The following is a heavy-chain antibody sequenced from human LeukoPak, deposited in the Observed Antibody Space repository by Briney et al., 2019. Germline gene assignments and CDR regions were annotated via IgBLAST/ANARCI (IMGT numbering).Heavy chain of an antibody. V-gene: IGHV4-34*01. Sequence: SETLSLTCAVYGGSFSGYYWSWIRQPPGKGLEWIGEINHSGSTSYNPSLKSRVTISVDTSKNQFSLKLSSVTAADTAVYYCARGRCSSTSYLAINLDYWGQGTLVTVSS. CDR3: ARGRCSSTSYLAINLDY. D-gene: IGHD2-2*01. CDR2: INHSGST. J-gene: IGHJ4*02. CDR1: GGSFSGYY.